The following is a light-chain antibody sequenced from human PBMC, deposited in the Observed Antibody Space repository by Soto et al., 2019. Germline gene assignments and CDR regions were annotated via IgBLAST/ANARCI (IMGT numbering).Light chain of an antibody. J-gene: IGKJ1*01. CDR1: QSISNF. V-gene: IGKV1-39*01. CDR2: AAS. CDR3: QHTFSTPWT. Sequence: DIQMTQSPSSLSASVGDRVTITCRASQSISNFLNWYQQTPGKAPKLLIHAASSLQSGVPSRFSGSGSGTDFTLTITSLQPEDFAAYYCQHTFSTPWTFGQGTKVEIK.